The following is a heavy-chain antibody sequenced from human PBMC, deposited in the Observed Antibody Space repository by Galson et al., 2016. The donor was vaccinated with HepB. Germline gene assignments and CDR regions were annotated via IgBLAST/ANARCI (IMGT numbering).Heavy chain of an antibody. D-gene: IGHD1-26*01. CDR3: ARGTPWGELEF. J-gene: IGHJ4*02. Sequence: ETLSLTCAVSGGSVTTGTYYWTWIRQPPGKGLDSIGYISYSGSANYNPSLKSRVTISADTSKNHFSLKLRSVTAADTAVYYCARGTPWGELEFWGQGALVIVSS. CDR2: ISYSGSA. V-gene: IGHV4-61*03. CDR1: GGSVTTGTYY.